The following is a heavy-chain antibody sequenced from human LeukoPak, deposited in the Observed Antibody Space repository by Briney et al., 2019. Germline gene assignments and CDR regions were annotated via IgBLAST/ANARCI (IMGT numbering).Heavy chain of an antibody. CDR1: GFTFSRYG. J-gene: IGHJ4*02. CDR3: ARGLDASMETAYDY. CDR2: ISDSGATI. V-gene: IGHV3-23*01. D-gene: IGHD5-18*01. Sequence: PGGSLRLSCAASGFTFSRYGMNWVRQAPGKGLEWVSGISDSGATIYYADSVKGRFTISRDNSKNMLYLQMHSLRPEDTAIYYCARGLDASMETAYDYWGQGTLVTVSS.